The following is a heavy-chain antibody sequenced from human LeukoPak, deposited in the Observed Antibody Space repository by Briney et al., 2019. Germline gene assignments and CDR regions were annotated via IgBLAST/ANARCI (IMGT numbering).Heavy chain of an antibody. CDR3: AREINPNHY. CDR2: ISSSGSTI. CDR1: GFTFSDYY. J-gene: IGHJ4*02. Sequence: PGGSVRVSCAASGFTFSDYYMHWMRQAPGKGLEWVSYISSSGSTIYYADTVKGRFTISRDNAKNSLYLQMNSVRAEDTAVYYCAREINPNHYWGQGTLVTVSS. D-gene: IGHD1-14*01. V-gene: IGHV3-11*01.